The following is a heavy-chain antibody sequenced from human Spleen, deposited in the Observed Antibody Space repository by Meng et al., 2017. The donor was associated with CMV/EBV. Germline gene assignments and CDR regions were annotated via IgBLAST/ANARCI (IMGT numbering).Heavy chain of an antibody. Sequence: QGQLQQWGAGLLKPSETLSLTCAVYGGSFSGYYWSWIRQPPGKGLEWIGEINHSGSTNYNPSLKSRVTISVDTSKNQFSLKLSSVTAADTAVYYCARGLTTVYWGQGTLVTVSS. J-gene: IGHJ4*02. CDR3: ARGLTTVY. V-gene: IGHV4-34*01. CDR1: GGSFSGYY. CDR2: INHSGST. D-gene: IGHD3-9*01.